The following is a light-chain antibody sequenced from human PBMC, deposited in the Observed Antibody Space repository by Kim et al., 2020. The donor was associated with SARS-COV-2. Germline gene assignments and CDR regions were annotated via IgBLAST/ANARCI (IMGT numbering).Light chain of an antibody. CDR1: SGSVSANHY. Sequence: GGTVTLTCGLGSGSVSANHYPSWYQQNPGQTPRTLIYSADIRSSGVPDRFSGSILGNKAALTITGAQADDESDYYCVLYMGNGIWVFGGGTQLTVL. CDR2: SAD. CDR3: VLYMGNGIWV. V-gene: IGLV8-61*01. J-gene: IGLJ3*02.